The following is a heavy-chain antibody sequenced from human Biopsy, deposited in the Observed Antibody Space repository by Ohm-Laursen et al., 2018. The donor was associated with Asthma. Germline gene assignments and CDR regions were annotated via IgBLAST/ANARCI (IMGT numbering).Heavy chain of an antibody. CDR1: GFSLSSSGAN. CDR3: TRHNDY. J-gene: IGHJ4*02. V-gene: IGHV2-70*04. CDR2: IDWEEDK. Sequence: TQTLTLTCSFSGFSLSSSGANVNWIRQPPGKALEWLARIDWEEDKFYSTSLRTRLTISKGSSGDQVVLTMTNMGPVDTATYYCTRHNDYWGPGILVTVSS. D-gene: IGHD1-14*01.